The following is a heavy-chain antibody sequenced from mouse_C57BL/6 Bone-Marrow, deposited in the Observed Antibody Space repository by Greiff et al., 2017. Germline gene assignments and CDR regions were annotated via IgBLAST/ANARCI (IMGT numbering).Heavy chain of an antibody. V-gene: IGHV1-52*01. D-gene: IGHD2-4*01. CDR2: IDPSDSET. Sequence: QVQLQQPGAELVRPGSSVKLSCKASGYTFTSYWMHWVKQRPIQGLEWIGNIDPSDSETHYNQKFKDKATLTVDKSSSTAYMQLSSLTSEDSAVYYWARSKGLRRGYYFDYWGQGTTLTVSS. CDR3: ARSKGLRRGYYFDY. J-gene: IGHJ2*01. CDR1: GYTFTSYW.